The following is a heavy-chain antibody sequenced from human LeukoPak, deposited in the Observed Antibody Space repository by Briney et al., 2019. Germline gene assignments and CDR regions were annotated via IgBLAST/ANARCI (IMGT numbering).Heavy chain of an antibody. Sequence: SETLSLTCTVSGGSISSSSYYWGWIRQPPGKGLEWIGSIYYSGSTYYNPSLKSRVTISVDTSKNQFSLKLSSVTAADTAVYYCARRGKYSYGQVDCWGQGTLVTVSS. CDR1: GGSISSSSYY. D-gene: IGHD5-18*01. V-gene: IGHV4-39*01. CDR3: ARRGKYSYGQVDC. CDR2: IYYSGST. J-gene: IGHJ4*02.